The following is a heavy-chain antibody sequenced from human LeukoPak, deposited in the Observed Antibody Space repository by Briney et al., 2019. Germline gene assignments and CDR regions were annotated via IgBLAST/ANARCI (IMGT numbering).Heavy chain of an antibody. V-gene: IGHV1-69*13. CDR3: ARSLVVVTAKTPYYFDY. CDR1: GVTFSSYA. J-gene: IGHJ4*02. CDR2: IIPMFGTA. D-gene: IGHD2-21*02. Sequence: SVKVSCKTSGVTFSSYAISWVRQAPGQGLEWMGGIIPMFGTANYAQKFQGRVTITADESTSTAYMELSSLRSEDTAVYYCARSLVVVTAKTPYYFDYWGQGTLVTVSS.